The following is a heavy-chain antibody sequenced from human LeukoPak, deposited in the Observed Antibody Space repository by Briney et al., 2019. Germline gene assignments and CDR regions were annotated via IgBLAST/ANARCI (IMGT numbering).Heavy chain of an antibody. D-gene: IGHD3-9*01. V-gene: IGHV4-4*02. CDR1: GVSISSSEW. CDR3: GKTDIYFNPIDY. J-gene: IGHJ4*02. Sequence: SGTLSLTCAVSGVSISSSEWWIWVRQPPGQGLEWIGEIHRAGRTRYNPSLKSRVTISMDYSKNQFSLKLTSVTAADTAIYYCGKTDIYFNPIDYWGPGSLVTVSS. CDR2: IHRAGRT.